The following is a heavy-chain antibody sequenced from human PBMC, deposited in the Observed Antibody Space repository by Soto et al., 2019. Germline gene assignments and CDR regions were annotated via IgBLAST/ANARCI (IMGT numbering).Heavy chain of an antibody. CDR3: ARDQGKYTHYVFY. Sequence: GGSLRLSCAASGFTFSNYWMTWVRRAPGKGLEWVANINVDGSAEYYVDSVKGRFTISRDNAKNSLFLQMSSLRAEDTAVYYCARDQGKYTHYVFYWGQGALVTVSS. V-gene: IGHV3-7*01. J-gene: IGHJ4*02. D-gene: IGHD3-16*01. CDR1: GFTFSNYW. CDR2: INVDGSAE.